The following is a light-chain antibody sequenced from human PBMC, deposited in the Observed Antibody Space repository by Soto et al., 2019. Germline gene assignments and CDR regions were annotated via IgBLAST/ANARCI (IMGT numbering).Light chain of an antibody. J-gene: IGLJ1*01. V-gene: IGLV1-51*02. Sequence: SVLTQPPSVSAAPGQKVTISCSGSSSDIGRNYVSWYQHLPGTAPKLLIYENNKRPSGIPDRLSGSKSGSSATLGITGLQTGDEADYYCGTWDSSLTTYVFGPGPKVTVL. CDR2: ENN. CDR3: GTWDSSLTTYV. CDR1: SSDIGRNY.